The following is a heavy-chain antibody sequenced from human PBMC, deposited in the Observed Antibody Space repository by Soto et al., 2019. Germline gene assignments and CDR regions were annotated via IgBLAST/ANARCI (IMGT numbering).Heavy chain of an antibody. CDR2: IVVGSGNT. J-gene: IGHJ6*02. Sequence: SVKVSCKASGFTFTSSAVQWVRQARGQRLEWIGWIVVGSGNTNYAQRFQERVTITRDMSTSTAYMELSSLRSEDTAVYYCAADYCSGGSCYYGMDVWGQGTTVTVSS. D-gene: IGHD2-15*01. V-gene: IGHV1-58*01. CDR1: GFTFTSSA. CDR3: AADYCSGGSCYYGMDV.